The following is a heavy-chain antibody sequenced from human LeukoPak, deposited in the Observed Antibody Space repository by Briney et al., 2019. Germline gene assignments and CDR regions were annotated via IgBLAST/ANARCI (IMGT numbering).Heavy chain of an antibody. CDR3: ARDGAFSLRFLEWLDY. V-gene: IGHV3-33*01. CDR2: IWYDGSNK. D-gene: IGHD3-3*01. J-gene: IGHJ4*02. Sequence: GGSLRLSCAASGFTSSSYGMHWVRQAPGKGLEWVAVIWYDGSNKYYADSVKGRFTISRDNSKNTLYLQMNSLRAEDTAVYYCARDGAFSLRFLEWLDYWGQGTLVTVSS. CDR1: GFTSSSYG.